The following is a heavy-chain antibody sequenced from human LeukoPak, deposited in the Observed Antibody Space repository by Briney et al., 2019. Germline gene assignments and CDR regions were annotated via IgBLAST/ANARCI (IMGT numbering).Heavy chain of an antibody. V-gene: IGHV3-23*01. CDR2: ISGSGGST. CDR3: AKFDSGWHVSAFGPDY. CDR1: GFTFSSYA. Sequence: PGGSLRLSCAASGFTFSSYAMSWVRQAPGKGLEWVSAISGSGGSTYYADSVKGRFTISRDNSKNTLYLQMNSLRAEDTAVYYCAKFDSGWHVSAFGPDYWGQGTLVTVSS. D-gene: IGHD6-19*01. J-gene: IGHJ4*02.